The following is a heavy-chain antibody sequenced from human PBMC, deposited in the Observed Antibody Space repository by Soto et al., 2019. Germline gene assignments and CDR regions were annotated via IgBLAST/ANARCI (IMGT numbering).Heavy chain of an antibody. D-gene: IGHD6-19*01. CDR1: GYTSSGHY. CDR3: ARMCSVSTCLCDAHDI. J-gene: IGHJ3*02. V-gene: IGHV1-2*04. CDR2: INPDSVET. Sequence: QAQLVQSGAEVKQPGASVKVSCKASGYTSSGHYIHWMRQAPGQGLEWVGWINPDSVETHLAQKFQGLVTVTRDPSKSTVYMELRRLISDDTAVYFCARMCSVSTCLCDAHDIWGQGTLVTVSS.